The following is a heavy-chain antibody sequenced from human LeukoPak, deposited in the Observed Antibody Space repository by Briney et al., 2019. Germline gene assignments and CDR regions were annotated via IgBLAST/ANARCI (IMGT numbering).Heavy chain of an antibody. CDR2: INHSGST. CDR1: GGSFRGYY. J-gene: IGHJ6*02. V-gene: IGHV4-34*01. CDR3: ATRGAESYYYGMDV. Sequence: SETLSLTCAVYGGSFRGYYWSWIRQPPWKGLEWIGEINHSGSTNYNPSLKSRVTISVDTSKNQFSLKLSSVTAADTAVYYCATRGAESYYYGMDVWGQGTTVTVSS.